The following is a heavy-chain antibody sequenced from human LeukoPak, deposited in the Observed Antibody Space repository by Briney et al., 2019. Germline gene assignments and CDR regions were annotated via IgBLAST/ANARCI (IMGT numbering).Heavy chain of an antibody. D-gene: IGHD4-17*01. V-gene: IGHV3-66*01. CDR3: AGRCIYDDYGRLDAFDV. CDR1: GFSVSNNY. J-gene: IGHJ3*01. Sequence: PGGSLRLSCAASGFSVSNNYMSWVRQAPGKGLEWVSVINSGGSTFYADSVKGRFTISRDNSKDTLNLQMNSLRAEDTALYYCAGRCIYDDYGRLDAFDVWGQGTMVTVSS. CDR2: INSGGST.